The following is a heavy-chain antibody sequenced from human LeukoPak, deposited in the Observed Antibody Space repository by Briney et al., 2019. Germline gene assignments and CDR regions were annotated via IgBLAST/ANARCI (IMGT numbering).Heavy chain of an antibody. CDR3: APSSSDYFDY. J-gene: IGHJ4*02. D-gene: IGHD6-13*01. CDR2: INPKSGGT. Sequence: ASVKVSCKASGYTFSGYYMQWLRQAPGQGPEWMGWINPKSGGTNYAQKFQGRVTMTRDTSISTAYMELSRLTSDDTTVYYCAPSSSDYFDYWGQGTLVTVSS. CDR1: GYTFSGYY. V-gene: IGHV1-2*02.